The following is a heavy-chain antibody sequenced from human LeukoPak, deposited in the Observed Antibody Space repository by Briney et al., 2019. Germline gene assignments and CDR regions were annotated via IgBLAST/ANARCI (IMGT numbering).Heavy chain of an antibody. CDR1: GFTFSSYG. CDR2: ISYDGSNK. Sequence: GGSLRLSCAASGFTFSSYGMHWVRQAPGKGLEWVAVISYDGSNKYYADSVKGRFTISRDNSKNTLYLQMKSLRAEDTAVYYCAKDIEEWLVKGGGCFDYWGQGTLVTVSS. D-gene: IGHD6-19*01. J-gene: IGHJ4*02. V-gene: IGHV3-30*18. CDR3: AKDIEEWLVKGGGCFDY.